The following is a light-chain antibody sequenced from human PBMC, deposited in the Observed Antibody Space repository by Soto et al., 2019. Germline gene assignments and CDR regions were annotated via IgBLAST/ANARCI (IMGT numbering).Light chain of an antibody. Sequence: DIVLTQSPDSLAVSLGERATINCKSDQSLLYTANNKYYLAWYQHKAGQSPKLLIHSSSARDSGVPHRSSGSESGTDFTLTINSLQAEDVAVYYCQQYYLTPYTFGQGTKLELK. V-gene: IGKV4-1*01. CDR3: QQYYLTPYT. J-gene: IGKJ2*01. CDR2: SSS. CDR1: QSLLYTANNKYY.